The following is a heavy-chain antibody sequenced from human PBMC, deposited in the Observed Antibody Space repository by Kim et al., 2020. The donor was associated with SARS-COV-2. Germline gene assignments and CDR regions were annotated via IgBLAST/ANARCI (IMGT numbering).Heavy chain of an antibody. J-gene: IGHJ5*02. CDR1: GYTFTSYG. CDR3: ARDRAGATLQGWFYP. D-gene: IGHD1-26*01. Sequence: ASVKVSCKASGYTFTSYGIIWVRQAPGQGLEWVGWISPHSGNRNYAPHLQGRVTMITDTSTSTAYMELRSLRSDDTAVYYCARDRAGATLQGWFYPWGQGTLLTLYS. CDR2: ISPHSGNR. V-gene: IGHV1-18*01.